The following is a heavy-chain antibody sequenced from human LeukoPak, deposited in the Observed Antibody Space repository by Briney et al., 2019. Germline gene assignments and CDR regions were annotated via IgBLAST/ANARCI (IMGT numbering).Heavy chain of an antibody. D-gene: IGHD2-21*01. V-gene: IGHV3-7*01. CDR2: IKQDGSEK. CDR1: GFTFSSYW. Sequence: GGSLRLSCAASGFTFSSYWMSWVRQAPGKGLEWVANIKQDGSEKYYVDSVKGRFTISRDNAKNSLYLQMNSLRAEDTAVYYCARDQLPRTKSYHDYWGQGTLVTVSS. J-gene: IGHJ4*02. CDR3: ARDQLPRTKSYHDY.